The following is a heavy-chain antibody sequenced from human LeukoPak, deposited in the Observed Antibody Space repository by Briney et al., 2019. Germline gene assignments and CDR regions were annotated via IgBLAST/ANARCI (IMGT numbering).Heavy chain of an antibody. V-gene: IGHV1-18*01. CDR2: ISAYNGNT. J-gene: IGHJ4*02. CDR1: GYTFTSYG. CDR3: ARDGYYYDSSGHPYYFDY. D-gene: IGHD3-22*01. Sequence: GASVKVSCKASGYTFTSYGISWVRQAPGQGLEWMGWISAYNGNTNYAQKLQGRVTMTTDTPTSTAYMELRSLRSDDTAVYYCARDGYYYDSSGHPYYFDYWGQGTLVTVSS.